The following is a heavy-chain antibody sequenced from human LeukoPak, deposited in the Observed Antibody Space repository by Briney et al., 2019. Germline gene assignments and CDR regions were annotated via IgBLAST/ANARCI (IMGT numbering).Heavy chain of an antibody. CDR2: INPKSDGT. CDR3: ARDSLDWNDESDAFDI. D-gene: IGHD1-1*01. Sequence: ASVKVSCKASGYTFTGYYMHWVRQAPGQGLEWMGWINPKSDGTKYAQNFQGRVTMTWDTSISTAYMEVSSLRSEDTAVYYCARDSLDWNDESDAFDIWGQGTMVTVSS. V-gene: IGHV1-2*02. CDR1: GYTFTGYY. J-gene: IGHJ3*02.